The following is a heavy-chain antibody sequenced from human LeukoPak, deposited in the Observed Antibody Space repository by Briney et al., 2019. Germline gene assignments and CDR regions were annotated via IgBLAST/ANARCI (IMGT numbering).Heavy chain of an antibody. CDR1: GYTFTSYG. J-gene: IGHJ4*02. CDR2: ISAYNGNT. Sequence: ASVKVSCKASGYTFTSYGISWVRQAPGQGLEWMGWISAYNGNTNYAQKLQGRVTMTTDTSTSTAYMELRSLRSDDTAVYYCARDLANYYDSSGYYNFDYWGQGTLVTVSS. D-gene: IGHD3-22*01. V-gene: IGHV1-18*01. CDR3: ARDLANYYDSSGYYNFDY.